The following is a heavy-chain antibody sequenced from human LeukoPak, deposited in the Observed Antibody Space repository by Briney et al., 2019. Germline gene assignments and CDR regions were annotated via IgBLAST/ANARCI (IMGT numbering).Heavy chain of an antibody. J-gene: IGHJ2*01. Sequence: ASVTVSCKASGCTFSSYAISWVRQAPGQGLEWMGGIIPIFGTANYAQKFQGRVTITADESTSTAYMELSSLRSEDTAPYYCSTPFITMVQGVISGLYWYFDLWGRGTLVTVS. CDR2: IIPIFGTA. D-gene: IGHD3-10*01. CDR3: STPFITMVQGVISGLYWYFDL. V-gene: IGHV1-69*13. CDR1: GCTFSSYA.